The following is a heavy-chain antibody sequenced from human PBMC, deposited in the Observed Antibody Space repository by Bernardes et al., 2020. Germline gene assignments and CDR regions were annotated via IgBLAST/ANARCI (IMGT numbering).Heavy chain of an antibody. CDR3: ARGTTASNNWFDT. J-gene: IGHJ5*02. CDR1: GFSFNDYY. Sequence: GGSLRLSCAASGFSFNDYYMTWIRQAPGKGLEWVSSISKSGTEIYYADSVKGRFTISRDNARNSLYLQMGSLRAGDTAVYYCARGTTASNNWFDTWGQGVLVTVSS. D-gene: IGHD1-1*01. CDR2: ISKSGTEI. V-gene: IGHV3-11*01.